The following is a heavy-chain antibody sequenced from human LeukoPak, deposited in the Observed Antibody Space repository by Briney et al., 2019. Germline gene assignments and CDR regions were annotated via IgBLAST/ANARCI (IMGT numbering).Heavy chain of an antibody. CDR1: GFTFNTYA. CDR2: ISGSAGST. V-gene: IGHV3-23*01. CDR3: AKGKGSSSSSIDW. Sequence: GGSLRLSCAASGFTFNTYAMSWVRPAPGKGLEWVSAISGSAGSTYYADSVKGRFTISRDNSKNILYLQIHSLRAEDTAVYYCAKGKGSSSSSIDWWGQGTLVTVSS. D-gene: IGHD2-15*01. J-gene: IGHJ4*02.